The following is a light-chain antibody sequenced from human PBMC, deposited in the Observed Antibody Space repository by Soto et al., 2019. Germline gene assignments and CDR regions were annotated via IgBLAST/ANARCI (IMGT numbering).Light chain of an antibody. V-gene: IGKV3-11*01. CDR3: HQRSNWPST. CDR1: QSVSGY. CDR2: DAS. Sequence: EIVLTQSPATLSLSPGERATLSCRASQSVSGYLAWYQQKPGQAPRLLIYDASNQATGIPARFSGSGSGTDFTLTISSREPEDLAIYYCHQRSNWPSTFGGGTKVEIK. J-gene: IGKJ4*02.